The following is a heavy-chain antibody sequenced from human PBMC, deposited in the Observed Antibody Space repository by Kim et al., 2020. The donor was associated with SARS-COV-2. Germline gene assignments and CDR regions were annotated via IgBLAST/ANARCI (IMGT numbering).Heavy chain of an antibody. J-gene: IGHJ4*02. V-gene: IGHV3-74*01. CDR2: INSDGSST. D-gene: IGHD6-19*01. CDR1: GFTFSSYW. Sequence: GGSLRLSCAASGFTFSSYWMHWVRQAPGKGLVWVSRINSDGSSTSYADSVKGRFTISRDNAKNTLYLQMNSLRSEDTAVYYCARESSGWYWAYWGQGTLVTVSS. CDR3: ARESSGWYWAY.